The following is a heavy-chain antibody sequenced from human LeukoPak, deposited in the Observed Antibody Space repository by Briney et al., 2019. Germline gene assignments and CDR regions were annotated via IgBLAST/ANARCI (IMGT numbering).Heavy chain of an antibody. CDR1: GYTFTSYD. Sequence: GAPVTVSCTASGYTFTSYDINWVRQATGQGLEWMGWMNPNSGNTGYAQKFQGRVTMTRNTSISTAYMELSSLRSEDTAVYYCARSTSKKRYDFWSGYGRYFDYWGQGTLVTVSS. CDR3: ARSTSKKRYDFWSGYGRYFDY. J-gene: IGHJ4*02. CDR2: MNPNSGNT. D-gene: IGHD3-3*01. V-gene: IGHV1-8*01.